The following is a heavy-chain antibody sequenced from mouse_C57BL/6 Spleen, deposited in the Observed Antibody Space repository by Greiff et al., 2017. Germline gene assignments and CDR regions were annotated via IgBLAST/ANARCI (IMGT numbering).Heavy chain of an antibody. CDR2: ISDGGSYT. CDR1: GFTFSSYA. CDR3: ARDERFYAMDY. V-gene: IGHV5-4*01. Sequence: EVQLVESGGGLVKPGGSLKLSCAASGFTFSSYAMSWVRQTPDKRLEWVATISDGGSYTYYPDNVKGRFTISRDNAKNNLYLQMSHLKSEDTAMYYCARDERFYAMDYWGQGTSVTVSS. D-gene: IGHD1-1*01. J-gene: IGHJ4*01.